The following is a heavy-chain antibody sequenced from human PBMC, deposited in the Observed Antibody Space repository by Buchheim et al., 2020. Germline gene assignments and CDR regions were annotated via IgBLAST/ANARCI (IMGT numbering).Heavy chain of an antibody. D-gene: IGHD3-3*01. CDR2: IYYSGST. Sequence: QLQLQESGPGLVKPSETLSLTCTVSGGSISSSSYYWGWIRQPPGKGLEWIGSIYYSGSTYYNPSLKSRVTISVETSKNQFSLKLSSVTAADTAVYYCARQSRYYDFWSGYYGGWFDPWGQGTL. CDR3: ARQSRYYDFWSGYYGGWFDP. CDR1: GGSISSSSYY. V-gene: IGHV4-39*01. J-gene: IGHJ5*02.